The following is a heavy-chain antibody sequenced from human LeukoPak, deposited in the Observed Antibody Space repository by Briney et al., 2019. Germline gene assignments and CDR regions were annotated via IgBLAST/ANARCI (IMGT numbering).Heavy chain of an antibody. CDR2: INPSGGNT. D-gene: IGHD1-1*01. J-gene: IGHJ4*02. Sequence: GGSLRLYCAGSGFTFSSNPLSWVRQAPGKGLEWVSAINPSGGNTYYADSVRGRFTISRDNSKNTLYLQMNTLRAEDTAVYYCATTKQARRYFDYWGQGTLVTVSS. V-gene: IGHV3-23*01. CDR1: GFTFSSNP. CDR3: ATTKQARRYFDY.